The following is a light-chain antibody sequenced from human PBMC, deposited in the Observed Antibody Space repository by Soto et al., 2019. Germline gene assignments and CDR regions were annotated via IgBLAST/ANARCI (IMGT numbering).Light chain of an antibody. CDR3: QQYGSIPRT. CDR1: QSVSSNF. J-gene: IGKJ1*01. Sequence: EIVLTQSPDTLSLSPGERATLSFRASQSVSSNFLAWYQQKPGQAPRLLIYGASHRATGIPDRFSGSGSGTDFTLTISRLEPEDFAVYYCQQYGSIPRTFGQGTKVDIK. CDR2: GAS. V-gene: IGKV3-20*01.